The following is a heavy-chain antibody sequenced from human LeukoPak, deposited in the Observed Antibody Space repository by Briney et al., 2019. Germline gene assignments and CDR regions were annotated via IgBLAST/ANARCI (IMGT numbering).Heavy chain of an antibody. CDR1: GFKFSDYY. Sequence: GGSLRLSCAASGFKFSDYYMSWIRQAPGKGLEWLSYISSSGNVTYYADSVKGRFIVSRDNNKSALFLQMSSLRAEDTAVYYCAIAVLTKGGFTVVLTGYLHWGQGTLVTVSS. V-gene: IGHV3-11*01. J-gene: IGHJ4*02. D-gene: IGHD3-9*01. CDR2: ISSSGNVT. CDR3: AIAVLTKGGFTVVLTGYLH.